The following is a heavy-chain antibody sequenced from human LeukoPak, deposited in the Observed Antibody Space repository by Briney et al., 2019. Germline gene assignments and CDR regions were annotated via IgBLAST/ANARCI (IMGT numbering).Heavy chain of an antibody. V-gene: IGHV3-9*01. Sequence: SGGSLRLSCAASGFTFSDYAMNWVRQAPGKGLEWVSGISGNSGSIGYADSVKGRFTISRDNAKNSLYLQMNSLRAEDTAVYYWAKDSSDSSGGGCYSYYYYGTAVWGQRTTVTVSS. D-gene: IGHD2-15*01. CDR2: ISGNSGSI. CDR3: AKDSSDSSGGGCYSYYYYGTAV. CDR1: GFTFSDYA. J-gene: IGHJ6*02.